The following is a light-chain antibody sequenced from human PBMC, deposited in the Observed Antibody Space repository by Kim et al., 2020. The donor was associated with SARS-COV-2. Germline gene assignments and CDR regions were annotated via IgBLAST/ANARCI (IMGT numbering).Light chain of an antibody. V-gene: IGKV3-20*01. Sequence: PGEGATLSCRASQSVSRTYLAWYQQKPGQAPRLLIYGASSRATGSPDRISGSGSGTDFTLTISRLEPEDFAVSYCQQYGSTSRWTFGQGTKVDIK. CDR1: QSVSRTY. J-gene: IGKJ1*01. CDR2: GAS. CDR3: QQYGSTSRWT.